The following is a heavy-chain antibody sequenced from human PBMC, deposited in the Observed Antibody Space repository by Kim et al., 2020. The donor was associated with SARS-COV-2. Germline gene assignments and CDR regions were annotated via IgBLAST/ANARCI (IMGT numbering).Heavy chain of an antibody. CDR1: GFTFSSYA. J-gene: IGHJ4*02. CDR2: ISYDGSNK. D-gene: IGHD3-22*01. CDR3: ARDPAYDSSGYSGY. Sequence: GGSLRLSCAASGFTFSSYAMHWVRQAPGKGLEWVAVISYDGSNKYYADSVKGRFTISRDNSKNTLYLQMNSLRAEDTAVYYCARDPAYDSSGYSGYWGQGTLVTVSS. V-gene: IGHV3-30*04.